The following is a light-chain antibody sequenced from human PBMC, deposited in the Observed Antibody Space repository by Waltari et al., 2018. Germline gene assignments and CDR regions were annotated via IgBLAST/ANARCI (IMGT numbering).Light chain of an antibody. CDR3: CSYAGHSTYV. V-gene: IGLV2-23*02. CDR1: STEVWKYNL. Sequence: QSALTHPASVSGSPGQSITISCTRPSTEVWKYNLSSWYQHHPGKAPKPMIYEVSQRPSGVSNRFSGSKSGHTASLTISGLQPEDETDYYCCSYAGHSTYVFGTGTKVTVL. CDR2: EVS. J-gene: IGLJ1*01.